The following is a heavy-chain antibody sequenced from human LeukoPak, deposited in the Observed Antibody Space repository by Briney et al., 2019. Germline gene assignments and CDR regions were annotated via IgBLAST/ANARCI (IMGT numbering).Heavy chain of an antibody. J-gene: IGHJ4*02. V-gene: IGHV4-59*01. CDR1: GGSISSYY. CDR2: IYYSGST. Sequence: SETLSLTCTVSGGSISSYYWSWIRQPPGRGLEWIGYIYYSGSTNYNPSLKSRVTISVDTSKNQFSLKLSSVTAADTAVYYCARRGYDFWSGSSYFDYWGQGTLVTVSS. D-gene: IGHD3-3*01. CDR3: ARRGYDFWSGSSYFDY.